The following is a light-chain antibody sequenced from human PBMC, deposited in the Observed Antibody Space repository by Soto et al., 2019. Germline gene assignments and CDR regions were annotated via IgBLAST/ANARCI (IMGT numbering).Light chain of an antibody. Sequence: QSVLTQPASVSGSPGQSITISCTGSSSDIGAYNYVSWFQQYPGKAPKLIISEVSNRPSGVSNRFSGSKSGTAASLTISGLETDDEADYLCFSFTTCWYHVFGTGKKVTV. CDR1: SSDIGAYNY. CDR2: EVS. CDR3: FSFTTCWYHV. V-gene: IGLV2-14*01. J-gene: IGLJ1*01.